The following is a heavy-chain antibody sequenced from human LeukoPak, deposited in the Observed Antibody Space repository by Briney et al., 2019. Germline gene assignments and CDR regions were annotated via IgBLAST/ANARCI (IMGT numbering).Heavy chain of an antibody. V-gene: IGHV4-39*07. J-gene: IGHJ5*02. CDR2: IYYSGST. Sequence: PSETLSLTCTVSGGSISSSSYYWGWIRQPPGKGLEWIGSIYYSGSTYYNPSLKSRVTISVDTSKNQFSLKLSSVTAADTAVYYCARRKKVQLWSTNNWFDPWGQGTLVTVSS. CDR1: GGSISSSSYY. CDR3: ARRKKVQLWSTNNWFDP. D-gene: IGHD5-18*01.